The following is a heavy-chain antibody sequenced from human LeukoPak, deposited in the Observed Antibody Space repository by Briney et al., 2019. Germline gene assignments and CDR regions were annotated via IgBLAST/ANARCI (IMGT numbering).Heavy chain of an antibody. CDR1: GGSISSSGYY. J-gene: IGHJ5*02. Sequence: SETLSLTCTVSGGSISSSGYYWGWIRQPPGRGLEWIGRIYYFGSTYYNPSLKSRVTISVDTSKNQFSLKLNSVTAADTAVYYCARQGHNWNDGGVNWFDPWGQGALVTVSS. V-gene: IGHV4-39*01. CDR2: IYYFGST. CDR3: ARQGHNWNDGGVNWFDP. D-gene: IGHD1-20*01.